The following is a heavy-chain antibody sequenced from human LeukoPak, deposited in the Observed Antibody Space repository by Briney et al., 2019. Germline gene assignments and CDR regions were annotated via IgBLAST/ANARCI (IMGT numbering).Heavy chain of an antibody. Sequence: GGSLRLSCAASGFTFSSYAMHWVRQAPGKELEWVTFIQYDGSNEYQADSVKGRFSISRDNSKNTVYLQMNSLRTEDTAVYYCARSLTKVRGYDYWGQGTLVTVSS. V-gene: IGHV3-30*04. J-gene: IGHJ4*02. CDR3: ARSLTKVRGYDY. CDR1: GFTFSSYA. CDR2: IQYDGSNE. D-gene: IGHD3-10*01.